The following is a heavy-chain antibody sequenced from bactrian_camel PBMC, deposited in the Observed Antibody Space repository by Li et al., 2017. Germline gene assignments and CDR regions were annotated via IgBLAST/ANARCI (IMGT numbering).Heavy chain of an antibody. J-gene: IGHJ6*01. Sequence: QVQLVESGGGSVQAGGSLRLSCETSGFTSSMKCMGWFRQASGKEREAVASIYSGAGSYTADGSKYYAGAKGRFTVSRDNAKNTLYLQMSTLKPEDTAMYYCAATESPLLVTSYSDTDFPAEDEFSYWGQGTQVTVSS. CDR2: SYTADGSK. CDR1: GFTSSMKC. V-gene: IGHV3S54*01. D-gene: IGHD4*01. CDR3: AATESPLLVTSYSDTDFPAEDEFSY.